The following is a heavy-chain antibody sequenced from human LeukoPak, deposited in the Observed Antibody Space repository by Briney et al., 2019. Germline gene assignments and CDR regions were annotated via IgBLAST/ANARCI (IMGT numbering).Heavy chain of an antibody. V-gene: IGHV4-4*07. CDR2: IYTSGST. J-gene: IGHJ4*02. CDR3: ARDAKTGTTDY. Sequence: SETLSLTCTVSGGAISGYCWSWIRQPAGKGLEWIGRIYTSGSTNYNPSLKSRVTMSVGTSKNQFSLKLSSVTAADTAVYYCARDAKTGTTDYWGQGTLVTVSS. D-gene: IGHD1-1*01. CDR1: GGAISGYC.